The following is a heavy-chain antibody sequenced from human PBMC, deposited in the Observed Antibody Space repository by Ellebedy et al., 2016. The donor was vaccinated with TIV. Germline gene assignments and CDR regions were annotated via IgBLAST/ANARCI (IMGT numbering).Heavy chain of an antibody. Sequence: ASVKVSXXASGYTFTSYDINWVRQATGQGLEWMGWMNPNSGNTGYAQKFQGRVTMTRNTSISTAYMELSSLRSEDTAVYYCASGSYPGLDDAFDIWGQGTMVTISS. CDR1: GYTFTSYD. CDR3: ASGSYPGLDDAFDI. CDR2: MNPNSGNT. J-gene: IGHJ3*02. V-gene: IGHV1-8*01. D-gene: IGHD1-26*01.